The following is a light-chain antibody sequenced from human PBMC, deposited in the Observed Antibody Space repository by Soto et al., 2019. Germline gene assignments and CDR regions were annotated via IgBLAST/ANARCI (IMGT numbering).Light chain of an antibody. V-gene: IGKV3-20*01. CDR1: QSFTSGY. J-gene: IGKJ1*01. Sequence: VLTQSPGSLSLSSGERVTLSCRASQSFTSGYLAWYQQKSGQAPRLLIYATSTRAPGIPDRFSGSGSGTDFTLTISRLEPEDCAVYYCQQYGTALSPWTFGQGTKVEIK. CDR3: QQYGTALSPWT. CDR2: ATS.